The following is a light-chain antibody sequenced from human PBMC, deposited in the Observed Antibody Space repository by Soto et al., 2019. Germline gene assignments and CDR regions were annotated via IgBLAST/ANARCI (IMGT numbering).Light chain of an antibody. CDR2: GAS. CDR1: QSISKH. Sequence: DIQMTQSPSLLSASVGVRVTITCLASQSISKHLNWYQQKPGKAPKFLIYGASTLQSGVPSRFTGSGSGTDFTLTVNSLQAEDFATYYCQQSYTSPTTFGQGTRLEIK. J-gene: IGKJ5*01. CDR3: QQSYTSPTT. V-gene: IGKV1-39*01.